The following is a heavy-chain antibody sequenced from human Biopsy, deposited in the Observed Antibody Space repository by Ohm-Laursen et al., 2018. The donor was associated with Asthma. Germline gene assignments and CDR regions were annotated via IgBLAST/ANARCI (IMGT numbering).Heavy chain of an antibody. CDR2: INAANGNT. V-gene: IGHV1-3*01. Sequence: GASVKVPCNASGYTFINYAIHWVRQAPGHSLEWMGWINAANGNTKYSQKFQGRLTISRDTSASTAYMDLSSLRSEDTAVYYCARTYFDFLTGQVHDAFAMWGQGTMVTVSS. CDR1: GYTFINYA. D-gene: IGHD3-9*01. CDR3: ARTYFDFLTGQVHDAFAM. J-gene: IGHJ3*02.